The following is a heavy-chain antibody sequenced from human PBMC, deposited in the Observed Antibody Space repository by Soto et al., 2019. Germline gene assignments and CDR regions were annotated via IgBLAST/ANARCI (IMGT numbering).Heavy chain of an antibody. D-gene: IGHD5-12*01. Sequence: GGSMILSCAASGFTFSSYAMSWVRQATGKGLEWVSAISGSGGSTYYADSVKGRFTISRDNSKNTLYLQMNSLRAEDTAVYYCAKDPAGGSRNGMDVWGQGTTVTVSS. CDR1: GFTFSSYA. V-gene: IGHV3-23*01. J-gene: IGHJ6*02. CDR3: AKDPAGGSRNGMDV. CDR2: ISGSGGST.